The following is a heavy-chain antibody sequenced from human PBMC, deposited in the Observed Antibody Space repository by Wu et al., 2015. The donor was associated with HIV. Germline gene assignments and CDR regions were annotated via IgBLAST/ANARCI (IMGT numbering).Heavy chain of an antibody. CDR2: IIPILTRP. Sequence: QVQLVQSGAEVKKTGSSVKVSCKTSGGTDSRYAVSWVRQAPGQGLEWMGRIIPILTRPSYAQRFQGRVTITADESTSTVYMELSSLRSEDTAVYFCARDATPITTEFDYWGQGTLITVSS. J-gene: IGHJ4*02. V-gene: IGHV1-69*13. CDR3: ARDATPITTEFDY. D-gene: IGHD4-11*01. CDR1: GGTDSRYA.